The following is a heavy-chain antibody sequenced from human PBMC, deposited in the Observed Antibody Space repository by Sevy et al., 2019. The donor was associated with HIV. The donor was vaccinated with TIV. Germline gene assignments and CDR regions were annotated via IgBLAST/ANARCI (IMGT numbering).Heavy chain of an antibody. D-gene: IGHD2-2*01. J-gene: IGHJ6*03. CDR1: GFTFSDYY. CDR2: ISSSSSYT. V-gene: IGHV3-11*06. Sequence: GGSLRLSCAASGFTFSDYYMSWIRQAPGKGLEWVSYISSSSSYTNYADSVKGRFTISRDNAKNSLYLQMNSLRAEDTAVYYCARGRGCSSTSCTYYYYYMDVWGKGTTVTISS. CDR3: ARGRGCSSTSCTYYYYYMDV.